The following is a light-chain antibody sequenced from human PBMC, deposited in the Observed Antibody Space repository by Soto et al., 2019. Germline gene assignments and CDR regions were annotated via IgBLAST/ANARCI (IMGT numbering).Light chain of an antibody. CDR2: DAS. Sequence: EVVLTQSPATLSLSPGEGATLSCRASQSVSSHLAWYQQKPGQAPRLLIYDASKRATAIPARFSGNGFGTYFTLTSSSLEPEHFAAYYCQQLSSVITFGQGTRLEIK. V-gene: IGKV3-11*01. CDR3: QQLSSVIT. CDR1: QSVSSH. J-gene: IGKJ5*01.